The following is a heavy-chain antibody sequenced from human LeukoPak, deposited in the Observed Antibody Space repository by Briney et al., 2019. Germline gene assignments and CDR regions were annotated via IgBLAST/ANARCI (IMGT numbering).Heavy chain of an antibody. Sequence: PGGCLRLACAASAFTFSSYAMSWVRQAPGKGRGWVAFISYDGSNKYSADSVPGRFTISRDNSKNTLYLQMDSLRDEDSAAYYCARVYLERLTAGYFDPWGQGTWVTVSP. D-gene: IGHD2-8*01. J-gene: IGHJ4*02. CDR1: AFTFSSYA. CDR2: ISYDGSNK. V-gene: IGHV3-30-3*01. CDR3: ARVYLERLTAGYFDP.